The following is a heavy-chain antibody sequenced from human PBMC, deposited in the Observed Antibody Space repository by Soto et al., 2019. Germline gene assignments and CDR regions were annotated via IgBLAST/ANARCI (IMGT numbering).Heavy chain of an antibody. V-gene: IGHV6-1*01. D-gene: IGHD3-16*02. Sequence: SQTLSLTCAISGDSVSSNSAAWNWIRQSPSRGLEWLGRTYYRSKWYNDYAVSVKGRITINPDTSKNQFSLQLNSVTPEDTAVYYCAREVHYDYIWGSYRPFDYWGQGTLVTVSS. CDR1: GDSVSSNSAA. CDR2: TYYRSKWYN. J-gene: IGHJ4*02. CDR3: AREVHYDYIWGSYRPFDY.